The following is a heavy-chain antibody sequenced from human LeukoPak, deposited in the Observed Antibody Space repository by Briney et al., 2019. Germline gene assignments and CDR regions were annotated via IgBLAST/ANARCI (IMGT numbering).Heavy chain of an antibody. D-gene: IGHD2-15*01. J-gene: IGHJ4*02. V-gene: IGHV3-23*01. CDR1: GFTFSSCA. Sequence: GGSLRLSCAASGFTFSSCAMNWVRQAPGKGLEWVSAITGSGGSTYYADSVKGRFTISRDNSKNTLYLQMNSLRAEDTAVHYCARDREGGLDYWGQGTLVTVSS. CDR2: ITGSGGST. CDR3: ARDREGGLDY.